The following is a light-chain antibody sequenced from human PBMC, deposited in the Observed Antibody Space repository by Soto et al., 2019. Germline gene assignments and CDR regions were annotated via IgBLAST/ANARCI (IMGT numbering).Light chain of an antibody. J-gene: IGKJ1*01. V-gene: IGKV3-20*01. Sequence: EVVLTQSPGTLSLSPGERATLSCRTSQTVSSSFLAWYQQKPGQAPRLLMFDASNRATDIPDGFSGSGSGTDFTLTIGRLEPEDFAVYYCQQFGSLGTFGQGTKVDIK. CDR1: QTVSSSF. CDR2: DAS. CDR3: QQFGSLGT.